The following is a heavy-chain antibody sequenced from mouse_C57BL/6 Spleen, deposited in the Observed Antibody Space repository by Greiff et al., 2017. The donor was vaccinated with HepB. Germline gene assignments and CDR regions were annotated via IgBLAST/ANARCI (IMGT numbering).Heavy chain of an antibody. CDR1: GYTFTSYW. CDR2: IDPGSGST. Sequence: QVQLQQSGAELVKPGASVKMSCKASGYTFTSYWITWVKQRPGQGLEWIGDIDPGSGSTNYNEKFKSKATLTVDTSASTAYMQLRSLTSEDSALAYCARHYGSSLWFAYWGQGTLVTVAA. CDR3: ARHYGSSLWFAY. J-gene: IGHJ3*01. D-gene: IGHD1-1*01. V-gene: IGHV1-55*01.